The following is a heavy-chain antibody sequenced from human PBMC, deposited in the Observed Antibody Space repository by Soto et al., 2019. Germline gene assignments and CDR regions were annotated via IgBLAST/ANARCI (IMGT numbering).Heavy chain of an antibody. CDR2: ISYDGSNK. CDR1: GFTFSSYA. V-gene: IGHV3-30-3*01. D-gene: IGHD3-22*01. CDR3: AREQNSYDSSGYCDY. J-gene: IGHJ4*02. Sequence: QVQLVESGGGVVQPGRSLRLSCAASGFTFSSYAMHWVRQAPGKGLEWVAVISYDGSNKYYADSVKGRFTISRDNSKNTLYLQMNSLRAEDTAVYYCAREQNSYDSSGYCDYWGQGTLVTVSS.